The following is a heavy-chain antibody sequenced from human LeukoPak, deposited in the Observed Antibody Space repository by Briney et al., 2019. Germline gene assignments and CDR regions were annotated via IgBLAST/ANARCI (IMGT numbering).Heavy chain of an antibody. Sequence: GGSLRLSCATSGFTFSTYWMHWVRQVPGKGLVWVARIKGDGSSTRHADSMKGRFTISRDNAKNSLYLQMNSLKPEDTALYYWAELGGGGATYSANYNYEMDVWGQGTTVTVSS. CDR3: AELGGGGATYSANYNYEMDV. CDR2: IKGDGSST. D-gene: IGHD3-16*01. CDR1: GFTFSTYW. J-gene: IGHJ6*02. V-gene: IGHV3-74*01.